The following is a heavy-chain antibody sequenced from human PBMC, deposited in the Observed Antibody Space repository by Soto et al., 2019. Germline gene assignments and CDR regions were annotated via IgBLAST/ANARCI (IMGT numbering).Heavy chain of an antibody. D-gene: IGHD3-22*01. Sequence: PGESLKISCKGSGYNFTSYWIGWVRQMPGKGLEWMGNIYPGDSDTRYSPSFQGQVIISADKSISTAYLQWSSLKASDTAIYYCARRGYDYSGYPFPFDSWGQGTLDTVSA. V-gene: IGHV5-51*01. J-gene: IGHJ4*02. CDR2: IYPGDSDT. CDR3: ARRGYDYSGYPFPFDS. CDR1: GYNFTSYW.